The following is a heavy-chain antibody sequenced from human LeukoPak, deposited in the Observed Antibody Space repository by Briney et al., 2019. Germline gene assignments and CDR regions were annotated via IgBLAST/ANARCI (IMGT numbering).Heavy chain of an antibody. CDR1: GFTFSSYS. Sequence: KPWGSLRLSCAASGFTFSSYSMHWVRQAPGKGLEWVSSISSSSSYIYYAASVKGRFTISRGNAKNSLYLQMNSLRAEDTAVYCCARDLRSSGWAFYWGRGTLVTVSS. D-gene: IGHD6-19*01. CDR2: ISSSSSYI. J-gene: IGHJ4*02. CDR3: ARDLRSSGWAFY. V-gene: IGHV3-21*01.